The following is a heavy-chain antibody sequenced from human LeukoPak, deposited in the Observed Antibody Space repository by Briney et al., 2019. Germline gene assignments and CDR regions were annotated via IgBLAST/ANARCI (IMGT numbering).Heavy chain of an antibody. V-gene: IGHV1-2*02. CDR3: AREGGSYYGTGSYGSRFFWLNS. D-gene: IGHD3-10*01. CDR1: GSTFNNYY. CDR2: IDPNRGAT. Sequence: ASVRVSCKASGSTFNNYYVHWVRQAPGQGLEWMGWIDPNRGATNYARKFQDRVTMTRDTSINTDYMDLSRLRPNDTAVYHCAREGGSYYGTGSYGSRFFWLNSWGQGTLVTVSS. J-gene: IGHJ5*01.